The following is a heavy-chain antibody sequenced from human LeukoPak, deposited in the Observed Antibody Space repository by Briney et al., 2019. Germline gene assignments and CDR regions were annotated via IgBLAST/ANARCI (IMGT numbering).Heavy chain of an antibody. CDR2: IYYSGST. CDR1: GYSISSGYY. CDR3: ARGGYSYGSYYYYYYMDV. J-gene: IGHJ6*03. D-gene: IGHD5-18*01. Sequence: SETLSLTCTVSGYSISSGYYCGWIRQPPRKGLDWIGIIYYSGSTNYNPSLKSRVTISVDTSKNQFSLKLNSVTAADTAVYYCARGGYSYGSYYYYYYMDVWGKGTTVTVSS. V-gene: IGHV4-38-2*02.